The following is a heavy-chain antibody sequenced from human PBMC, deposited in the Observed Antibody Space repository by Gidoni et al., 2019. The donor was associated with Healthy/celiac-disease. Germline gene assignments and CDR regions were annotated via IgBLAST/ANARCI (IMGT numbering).Heavy chain of an antibody. CDR2: IIPILGIA. Sequence: HVQLVQSGAEAQKPGSSVKVSCKASGGTFSSYTISWVRQAHGQGLEWMGRIIPILGIANYAQKFQGRVTITADKSTSTAYMELSSLRSEDTAVYSCALLAAAGTCGMDVWGQGTTVT. CDR3: ALLAAAGTCGMDV. CDR1: GGTFSSYT. V-gene: IGHV1-69*02. J-gene: IGHJ6*02. D-gene: IGHD6-13*01.